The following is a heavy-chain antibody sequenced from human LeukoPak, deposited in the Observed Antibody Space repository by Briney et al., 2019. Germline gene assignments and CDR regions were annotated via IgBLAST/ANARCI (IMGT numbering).Heavy chain of an antibody. Sequence: ASVKVSCKASGYTFTSYDINWVRQATGQGLEWMGWMNPNSGNTGYAQKFQGRVTMTRNTSISTAYMELSSLRSEDTAVYYCARSISMVRGIVFYYGMDVWGQGTTVTVSS. D-gene: IGHD3-10*01. CDR3: ARSISMVRGIVFYYGMDV. CDR1: GYTFTSYD. J-gene: IGHJ6*02. CDR2: MNPNSGNT. V-gene: IGHV1-8*01.